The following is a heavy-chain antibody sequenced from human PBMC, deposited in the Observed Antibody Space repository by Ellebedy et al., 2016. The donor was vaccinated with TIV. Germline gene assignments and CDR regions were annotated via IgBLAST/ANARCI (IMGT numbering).Heavy chain of an antibody. CDR1: GFTFSSYA. J-gene: IGHJ3*02. Sequence: GESLKISXAASGFTFSSYAMSWVRQAPGKGLEWVSAISGSGGSTYYADSVKGRFTISRDNSKNTLYLQMNSLRAEDTAVYYCAREASGPFDAFDIWGQGTMVTVSS. CDR2: ISGSGGST. V-gene: IGHV3-23*01. D-gene: IGHD3-10*01. CDR3: AREASGPFDAFDI.